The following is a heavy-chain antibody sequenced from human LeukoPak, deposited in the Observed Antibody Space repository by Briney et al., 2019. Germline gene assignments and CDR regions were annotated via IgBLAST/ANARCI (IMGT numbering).Heavy chain of an antibody. J-gene: IGHJ4*02. CDR1: GGTFSSYA. V-gene: IGHV1-69*13. CDR3: ARGWLAETTVVTPYNY. CDR2: IIPLFGTP. Sequence: SVKVSCKASGGTFSSYAISWVRQAPGQGLEWMGGIIPLFGTPNYAQKFQGRVTITADESTSTAYMELSSLRSEDTAVYYCARGWLAETTVVTPYNYWGQGTLVTVSS. D-gene: IGHD4-23*01.